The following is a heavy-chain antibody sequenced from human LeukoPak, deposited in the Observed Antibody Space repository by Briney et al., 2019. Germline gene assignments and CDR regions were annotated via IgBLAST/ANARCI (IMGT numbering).Heavy chain of an antibody. J-gene: IGHJ4*02. Sequence: PGGSLRLSCAASGFTFDDYAMHWVRQAPGKGQEWVSGISWNSGSIGYADSVKGRFTISRDNAKNSLYLQMNSLRAEDTALYYCAKDMADIVATIKGGFDYWGQGTLVTVSS. V-gene: IGHV3-9*01. CDR2: ISWNSGSI. CDR1: GFTFDDYA. CDR3: AKDMADIVATIKGGFDY. D-gene: IGHD5-12*01.